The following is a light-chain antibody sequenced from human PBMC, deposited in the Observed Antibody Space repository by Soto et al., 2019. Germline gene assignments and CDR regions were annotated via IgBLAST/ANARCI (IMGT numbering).Light chain of an antibody. V-gene: IGKV4-1*01. Sequence: DIVMTQCPDSLAVSLGERATINCKSSQTVLYNSNNKSYLAWYQQKPGQPPKLLIYWTSTRESGVPDRFSGSGSGTDFTLTISSLQAEDVAVYYCQQYYGSPLMYTFGQGTKVEIK. J-gene: IGKJ2*01. CDR1: QTVLYNSNNKSY. CDR2: WTS. CDR3: QQYYGSPLMYT.